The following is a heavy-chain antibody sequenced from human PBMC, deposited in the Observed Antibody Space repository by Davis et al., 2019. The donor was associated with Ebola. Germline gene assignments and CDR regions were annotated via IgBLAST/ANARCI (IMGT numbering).Heavy chain of an antibody. V-gene: IGHV3-21*01. CDR1: GFTFSTYG. Sequence: PGGSLRLSCAASGFTFSTYGMHWVRQAPGKGLEWVSSITSDSGRTSYAESVKGRFTISRDNAKNSLYLQMNSLRAEDTAVYYCARAPAGRWQWPGTACDQWGQGTLVTVSS. CDR3: ARAPAGRWQWPGTACDQ. CDR2: ITSDSGRT. J-gene: IGHJ5*02. D-gene: IGHD6-19*01.